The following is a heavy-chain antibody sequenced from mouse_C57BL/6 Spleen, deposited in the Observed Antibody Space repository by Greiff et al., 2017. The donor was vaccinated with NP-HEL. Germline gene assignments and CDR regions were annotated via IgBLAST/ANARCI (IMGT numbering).Heavy chain of an antibody. Sequence: EVQGVESGGGLVQPGGSMKLSCAASGFTFSDAWMDWVRQSPEKGLEWVAEIRNKANNHATYYAESVKGRFTISRDDSKSSVYLQMNSLRAEDTGIYYCTRHYYGSSSYAMDYWGQGTSVTVSS. J-gene: IGHJ4*01. CDR1: GFTFSDAW. D-gene: IGHD1-1*01. V-gene: IGHV6-6*01. CDR2: IRNKANNHAT. CDR3: TRHYYGSSSYAMDY.